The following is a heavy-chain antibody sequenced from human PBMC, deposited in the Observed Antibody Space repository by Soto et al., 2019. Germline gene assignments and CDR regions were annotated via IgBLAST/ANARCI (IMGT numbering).Heavy chain of an antibody. CDR1: GFTVSSNY. CDR3: ARAPYDFWSGYHHYYMDV. CDR2: IYSGGST. Sequence: GGSLRLSCAASGFTVSSNYMSWVRQAPGKGLEWVSVIYSGGSTYYADSVKGRFTISRHNSKNTLYLQMNSLRAEDTAVYYCARAPYDFWSGYHHYYMDVWGKGTTVTVSS. D-gene: IGHD3-3*01. V-gene: IGHV3-53*04. J-gene: IGHJ6*03.